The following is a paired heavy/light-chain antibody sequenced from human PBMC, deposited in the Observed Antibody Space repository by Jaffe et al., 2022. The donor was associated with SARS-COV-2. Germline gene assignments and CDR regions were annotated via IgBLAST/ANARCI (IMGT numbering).Light chain of an antibody. J-gene: IGKJ4*01. CDR2: DAS. CDR1: QDISNR. Sequence: DIQMTQSPSSLSASVGDRVTITCQASQDISNRLNWYQQKPGKAPKVLIYDASSLETGVPSRFSGSGSATDFTFTISSLQPEDIATYYCQQYDNLPPTFGGGTKVEIK. CDR3: QQYDNLPPT. V-gene: IGKV1-33*01.
Heavy chain of an antibody. V-gene: IGHV3-49*05. CDR1: GFTFGDYT. D-gene: IGHD2-8*01. CDR3: TRDRWGCINGVCYARFDY. J-gene: IGHJ4*02. Sequence: EVQLVESGGGLVKPGRSLRLSCTASGFTFGDYTVNWFRQAPGKGLEWVGFIRREAYGGTTEYAASVKGRFTISRDDSKSIAYLQMNSLKTEDTAVYYCTRDRWGCINGVCYARFDYWGQGTLVTVSS. CDR2: IRREAYGGTT.